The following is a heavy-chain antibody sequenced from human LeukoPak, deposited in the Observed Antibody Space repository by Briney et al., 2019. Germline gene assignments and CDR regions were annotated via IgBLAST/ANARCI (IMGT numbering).Heavy chain of an antibody. J-gene: IGHJ4*02. CDR1: GFTFSSYA. CDR3: VKAAGVYSGYDWEDY. Sequence: GSLRLSCAASGFTFSSYAMSWVRQAPGKGLEWVSAISGSGGSTYYADSVKGRFTISRDNSKNTLYLQMNSLRAEDTAVYYCVKAAGVYSGYDWEDYWGQGTLVTVSS. CDR2: ISGSGGST. D-gene: IGHD5-12*01. V-gene: IGHV3-23*01.